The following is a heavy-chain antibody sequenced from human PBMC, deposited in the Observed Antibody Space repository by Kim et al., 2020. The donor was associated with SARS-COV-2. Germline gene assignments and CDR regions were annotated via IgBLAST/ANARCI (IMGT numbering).Heavy chain of an antibody. V-gene: IGHV4-34*01. CDR1: GGSFSGYY. J-gene: IGHJ3*02. CDR2: INHSGST. Sequence: SETLSLTCAVYGGSFSGYYWSWIRQPPGKGLEWIGEINHSGSTNYNPSLKSRVTISVDTSKNQFSLKLSSVTAADTAVYYCASVRGAFDIWGQGTMVTVSS. CDR3: ASVRGAFDI. D-gene: IGHD3-16*02.